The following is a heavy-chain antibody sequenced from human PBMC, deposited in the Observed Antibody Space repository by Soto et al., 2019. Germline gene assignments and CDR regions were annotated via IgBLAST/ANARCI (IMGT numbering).Heavy chain of an antibody. Sequence: PWWSLRLSCSASVFTFSSYAMSWVRQAPGKGLEWASAISGSGGSTYYADSVKGRFTISRDNSKNTLYLQMNSLRAEDTAVYYCAKMQKWGLPLPNLRYFDYWGQRTLVTVSS. CDR3: AKMQKWGLPLPNLRYFDY. CDR1: VFTFSSYA. J-gene: IGHJ4*02. D-gene: IGHD1-26*01. V-gene: IGHV3-23*01. CDR2: ISGSGGST.